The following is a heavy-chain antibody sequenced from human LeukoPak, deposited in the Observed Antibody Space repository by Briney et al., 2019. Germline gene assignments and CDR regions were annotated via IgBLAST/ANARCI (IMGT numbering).Heavy chain of an antibody. CDR3: ARDRAYCTSTTCYRDNWFDP. Sequence: ASVTVSCKASGYTFTGYYMHWVRQAPGQGLEWMGMINLNDRGTTYAQKFQGRVTMTRDTSTSTVYMELSSLRSEDTALYYCARDRAYCTSTTCYRDNWFDPWGQGTLVTVSS. D-gene: IGHD2-2*02. V-gene: IGHV1-46*01. CDR1: GYTFTGYY. CDR2: INLNDRGT. J-gene: IGHJ5*02.